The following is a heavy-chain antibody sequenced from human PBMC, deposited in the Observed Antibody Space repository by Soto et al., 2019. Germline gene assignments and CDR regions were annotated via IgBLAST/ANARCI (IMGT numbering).Heavy chain of an antibody. Sequence: QVQLVQSGAEVKKPGASVKVSCKASGYTFTSYGISWVRQAPGQGLEWMGWISAYNGNTKNAQKIQGRVTMTTATTTCTAYMELRSLRSDDTALYYCAMDATPVDYWGQGTLVTVSS. CDR3: AMDATPVDY. CDR1: GYTFTSYG. CDR2: ISAYNGNT. V-gene: IGHV1-18*01. D-gene: IGHD2-2*03. J-gene: IGHJ4*02.